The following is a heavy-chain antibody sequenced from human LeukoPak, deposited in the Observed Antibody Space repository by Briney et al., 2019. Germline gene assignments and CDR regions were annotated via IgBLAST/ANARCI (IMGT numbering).Heavy chain of an antibody. CDR2: MNPNSGNT. D-gene: IGHD3-9*01. Sequence: ASVKVSCKASGYTFTSYDINWVRRATGQGLEWMGWMNPNSGNTGYAQKFQGRVTMTRNTSISTAYMELSSLRSEDTAVYYCARALGRYFDWNDAFDIWGQGTMVTVSS. CDR3: ARALGRYFDWNDAFDI. CDR1: GYTFTSYD. J-gene: IGHJ3*02. V-gene: IGHV1-8*01.